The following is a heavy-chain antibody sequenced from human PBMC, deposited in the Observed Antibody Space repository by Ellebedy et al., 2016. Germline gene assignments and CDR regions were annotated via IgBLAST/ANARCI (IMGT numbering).Heavy chain of an antibody. D-gene: IGHD5-24*01. CDR1: AATMSPNVYP. Sequence: SETLSLXXTVSAATMSPNVYPCVWMCLIPGSELRGNGNIVYIGSTYYSPSLKSRVIISEDTSKNQFSLNLNSVTAADTAVYYCVVIYNSNSYRDYWGQGTLVTVSS. CDR2: IVYIGST. CDR3: VVIYNSNSYRDY. V-gene: IGHV4-39*07. J-gene: IGHJ4*02.